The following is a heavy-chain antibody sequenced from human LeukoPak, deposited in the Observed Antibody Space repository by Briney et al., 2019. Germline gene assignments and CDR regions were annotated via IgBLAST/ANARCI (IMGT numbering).Heavy chain of an antibody. D-gene: IGHD3-16*01. V-gene: IGHV4-59*01. J-gene: IGHJ4*02. CDR2: FHNSGTS. CDR1: DDSISDYY. Sequence: SETLSLTCTVSDDSISDYYRGWIRQPPGKGPEWIGYFHNSGTSTYNPSLKSRVTISADTSKNQFSLKLNSLTTADTAVYYCTRGAGWLINYWGQGILVTVSS. CDR3: TRGAGWLINY.